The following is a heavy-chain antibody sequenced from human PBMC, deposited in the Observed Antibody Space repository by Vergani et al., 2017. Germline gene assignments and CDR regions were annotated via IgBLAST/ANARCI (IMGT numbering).Heavy chain of an antibody. V-gene: IGHV1-24*01. CDR2: FDPEHGEE. D-gene: IGHD3-22*01. J-gene: IGHJ4*02. CDR3: EIVTDYYDSSGYYLDY. CDR1: GYSLTELT. Sequence: QVQLVQSGSEVRKPGAPVKVSCQVSGYSLTELTIHWVRQAPGKGLEWMGGFDPEHGEETFEHHIQGRVTMTEDRSTDTAYMGLSSLRPEDTALYYCEIVTDYYDSSGYYLDYWGQGTLVTVSS.